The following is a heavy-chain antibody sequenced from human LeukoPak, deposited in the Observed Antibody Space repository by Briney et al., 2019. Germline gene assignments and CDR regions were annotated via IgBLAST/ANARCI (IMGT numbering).Heavy chain of an antibody. CDR2: IYYSGST. V-gene: IGHV4-59*12. CDR3: ARVERAAQYYYYYYYMDV. J-gene: IGHJ6*03. CDR1: GGSISSYY. D-gene: IGHD1-1*01. Sequence: SSETLSLTCTVSGGSISSYYWSWIRQPPGKGLEWIGYIYYSGSTNYNPSLKSRVTISVDTSKNQFSLKLSSVTAADTAVYYCARVERAAQYYYYYYYMDVWGKGTTVTVSS.